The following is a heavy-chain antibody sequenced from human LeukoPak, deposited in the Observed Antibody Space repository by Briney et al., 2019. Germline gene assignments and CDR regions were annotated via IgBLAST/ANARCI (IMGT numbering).Heavy chain of an antibody. CDR2: INPNSGGT. V-gene: IGHV1-2*02. J-gene: IGHJ4*02. Sequence: ASVKVSCKASGYTFTDYYLHWVRQPPGQGLEWMGWINPNSGGTNSAQTFQGRVTMTRDTSITTAYLDLSRLRSDDTAVYYCARIGYNHYFDYWGQGTLVTVSS. D-gene: IGHD5-24*01. CDR1: GYTFTDYY. CDR3: ARIGYNHYFDY.